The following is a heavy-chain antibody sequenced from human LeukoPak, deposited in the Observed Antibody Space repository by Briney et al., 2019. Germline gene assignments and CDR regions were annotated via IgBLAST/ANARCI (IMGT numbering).Heavy chain of an antibody. CDR3: ARHQSYYNWFDP. Sequence: QPGGCLRLSCAASGFTFSSYAMTWVRQAPGKGLEWVSSIDANGVATFYAESVKGRFSISRDNAKNTVVLQMHSLTAEDTAVYYCARHQSYYNWFDPWGQGTLVTVSS. V-gene: IGHV3-23*01. J-gene: IGHJ5*02. CDR1: GFTFSSYA. CDR2: IDANGVAT. D-gene: IGHD3-10*01.